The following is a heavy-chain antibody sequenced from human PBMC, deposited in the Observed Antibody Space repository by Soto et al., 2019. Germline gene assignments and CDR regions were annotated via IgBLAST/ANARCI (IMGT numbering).Heavy chain of an antibody. J-gene: IGHJ5*02. CDR1: GGSINSDEFY. CDR3: ARMGLHLGELSRNWFDP. D-gene: IGHD3-16*02. Sequence: QVQLQESGPGLVKPSQTLSLTCSLSGGSINSDEFYWTWIRQSPGKGLKWIGYIYSSGRTHYNPSLKSRINISLDTSNNPLSLRLSSVTAADTAVYYCARMGLHLGELSRNWFDPWGRGTLVTVSS. CDR2: IYSSGRT. V-gene: IGHV4-31*03.